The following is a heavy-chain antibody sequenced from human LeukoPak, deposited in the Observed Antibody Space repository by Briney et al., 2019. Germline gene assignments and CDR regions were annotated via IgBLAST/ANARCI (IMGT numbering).Heavy chain of an antibody. D-gene: IGHD5-18*01. J-gene: IGHJ4*02. CDR2: INHSGST. V-gene: IGHV4-34*01. CDR3: ARGPHRRYSYGYQRHTFFDY. CDR1: GGSFSGYY. Sequence: SETLSLTCAVYGGSFSGYYWSWIRQPPGKGLEWIGEINHSGSTNHNPSLKSRVTISVDTSKNQFSLKLSSVTAAVTAVYYCARGPHRRYSYGYQRHTFFDYWGQGTLVTVSS.